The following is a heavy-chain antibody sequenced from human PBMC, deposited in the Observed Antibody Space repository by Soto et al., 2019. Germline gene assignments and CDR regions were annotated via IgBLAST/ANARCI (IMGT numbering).Heavy chain of an antibody. CDR1: GGAIGGYY. V-gene: IGHV4-59*08. J-gene: IGHJ5*02. CDR2: VSYSGST. Sequence: PTDSLSLTSSLYGGAIGGYYWSWIRQPPGKALEWIGYVSYSGSTDYHPSLKSRVSISIDTSKNQFSLKMISVTAADTAVYYCARHGSDSGWFFFDPWGHGPPVPVPS. CDR3: ARHGSDSGWFFFDP. D-gene: IGHD6-19*01.